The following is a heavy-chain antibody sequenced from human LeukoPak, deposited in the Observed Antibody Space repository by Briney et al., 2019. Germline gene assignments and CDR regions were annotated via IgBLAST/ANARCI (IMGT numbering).Heavy chain of an antibody. Sequence: SETLSLTCTVSGGSISSGSYYWSWIRQPAGKGLEWIGRIYTSGSTNYNPSLKSRVTISVDTSKNQFSLKLSSVTAADTAVYYCAREPYCSSTSCYEAGYWGQGTLSPSPQ. J-gene: IGHJ4*02. CDR2: IYTSGST. CDR1: GGSISSGSYY. D-gene: IGHD2-2*01. V-gene: IGHV4-61*02. CDR3: AREPYCSSTSCYEAGY.